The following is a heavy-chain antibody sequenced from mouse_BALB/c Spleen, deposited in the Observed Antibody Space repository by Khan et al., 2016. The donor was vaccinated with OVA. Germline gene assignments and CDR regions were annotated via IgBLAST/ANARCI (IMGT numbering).Heavy chain of an antibody. Sequence: QVQLQQSGAELVRPGVSGKISCKASGYTFTDYAMHWVKQRHAKGLEWIGVISTNYGDADYNQKLQGKASMTVDKSSSTVYMELARLTSKDSAIYYCVRGGKFAYWGQGTLITISA. D-gene: IGHD1-1*02. J-gene: IGHJ3*01. CDR3: VRGGKFAY. V-gene: IGHV1S137*01. CDR1: GYTFTDYA. CDR2: ISTNYGDA.